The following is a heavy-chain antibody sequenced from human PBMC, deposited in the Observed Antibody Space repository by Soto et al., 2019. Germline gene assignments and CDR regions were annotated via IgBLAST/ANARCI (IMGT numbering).Heavy chain of an antibody. J-gene: IGHJ5*02. D-gene: IGHD3-22*01. Sequence: SVKVSCKASGGTFSSYAISWVRQAPGQGLEWVGRIIPIFGTTNYAQNLQGRVTISADKSTLTSYMELHSLTSDDTALYYCARDRTDSGYYTNWLDPWGQGTQVTVSS. CDR1: GGTFSSYA. CDR2: IIPIFGTT. V-gene: IGHV1-69*06. CDR3: ARDRTDSGYYTNWLDP.